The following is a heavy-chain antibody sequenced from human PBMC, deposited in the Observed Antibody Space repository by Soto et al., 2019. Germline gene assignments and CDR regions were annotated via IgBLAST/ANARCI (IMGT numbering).Heavy chain of an antibody. J-gene: IGHJ4*02. CDR1: GYTFTSYY. Sequence: ASVKVSCKASGYTFTSYYMHWVRQAPGQGLEWMGIINPSGGSTTYAQKFQGRVTMTRDTSTSTVYMELSSLRSEYTAVYYCARGVVVITKLDYWGQGTLVTVSS. D-gene: IGHD3-22*01. V-gene: IGHV1-46*01. CDR2: INPSGGST. CDR3: ARGVVVITKLDY.